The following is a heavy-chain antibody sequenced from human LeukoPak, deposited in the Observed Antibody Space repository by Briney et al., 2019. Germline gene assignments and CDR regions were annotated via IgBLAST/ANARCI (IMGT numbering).Heavy chain of an antibody. V-gene: IGHV4-31*03. CDR1: GGSISSGGYY. Sequence: SQTLSLTCTVSGGSISSGGYYWSWIRQHPGKGLEWIGYIYYSGSTYYNPSLKSRVTISVDTSKNQFSLKLSSVTAADTAVYYCARSGWELTSVSPSDYWGQGTLVTVSS. D-gene: IGHD1-26*01. J-gene: IGHJ4*02. CDR3: ARSGWELTSVSPSDY. CDR2: IYYSGST.